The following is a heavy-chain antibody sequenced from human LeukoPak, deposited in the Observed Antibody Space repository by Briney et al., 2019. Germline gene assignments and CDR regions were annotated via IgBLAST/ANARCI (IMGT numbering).Heavy chain of an antibody. CDR2: ISGSSSTI. D-gene: IGHD4-23*01. J-gene: IGHJ4*02. CDR3: ASRNSLFI. Sequence: PGGSLRLSCAASGFTFSSYSMLWVRQAPGKGLEWVSYISGSSSTIYYADSVKGRFTISRDNAKNSLYLQMNSLRAEDTAVYYCASRNSLFIWGQGTLVTVSS. V-gene: IGHV3-48*01. CDR1: GFTFSSYS.